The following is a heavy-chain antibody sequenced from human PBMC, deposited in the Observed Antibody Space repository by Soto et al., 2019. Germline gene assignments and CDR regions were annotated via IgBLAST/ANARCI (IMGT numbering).Heavy chain of an antibody. D-gene: IGHD2-2*01. CDR1: GYTFTSYG. J-gene: IGHJ6*02. V-gene: IGHV1-18*01. CDR3: VLTGYCRSTSCRNLYGMGV. Sequence: ASVKVSCKASGYTFTSYGISWVRQAPGQGLEWMGWISAYNGNTNYAQKLQGRVTMTTDTSTSTAYMELRSLRSDDTAVYYCVLTGYCRSTSCRNLYGMGVWGRGTTLPVSS. CDR2: ISAYNGNT.